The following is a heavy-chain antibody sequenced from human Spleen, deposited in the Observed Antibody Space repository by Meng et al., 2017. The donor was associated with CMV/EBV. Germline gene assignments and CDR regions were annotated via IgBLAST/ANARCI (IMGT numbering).Heavy chain of an antibody. Sequence: GESLKISCAASGFTFSSHGMHWVRQAPGKGLEWVAVIWFDGSNEYYADSVKGRFTISRDNSKDTLYLQMSSLRAEDAAIYYCAKSGGEWLPRSPYFDYWGQGALVTVSS. CDR1: GFTFSSHG. CDR3: AKSGGEWLPRSPYFDY. J-gene: IGHJ4*02. D-gene: IGHD3-3*01. CDR2: IWFDGSNE. V-gene: IGHV3-33*06.